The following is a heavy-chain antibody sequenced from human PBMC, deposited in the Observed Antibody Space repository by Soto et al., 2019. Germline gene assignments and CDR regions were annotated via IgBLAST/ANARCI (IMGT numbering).Heavy chain of an antibody. CDR3: ARVPVYRDSLAGPAD. J-gene: IGHJ4*02. D-gene: IGHD4-17*01. Sequence: PGGSLRLSCAASGFPFSAFAMNWVRQAPGKGLEGVAGIGGSGDSTYYADSVKGRFTISRDNAKKSLYLEMNNLRPEDTAVYYCARVPVYRDSLAGPADWGQGSQVIVS. CDR1: GFPFSAFA. CDR2: IGGSGDST. V-gene: IGHV3-23*01.